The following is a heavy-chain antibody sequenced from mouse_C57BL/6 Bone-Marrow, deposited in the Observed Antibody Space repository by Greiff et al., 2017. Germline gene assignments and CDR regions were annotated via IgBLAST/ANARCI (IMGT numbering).Heavy chain of an antibody. J-gene: IGHJ2*01. CDR3: ARQGVVARGYFDY. V-gene: IGHV1-64*01. CDR2: IPPNSGST. Sequence: QVQLQQPGAELVKPGASVKLSCKASGYTFTSYWMPWVKQRPGQGLEWIGMIPPNSGSTNYNEKFKSKATLTVDKSSSTAYMQLSSLTSEDSAVYCCARQGVVARGYFDYWGQGTTLTVAS. CDR1: GYTFTSYW. D-gene: IGHD1-1*01.